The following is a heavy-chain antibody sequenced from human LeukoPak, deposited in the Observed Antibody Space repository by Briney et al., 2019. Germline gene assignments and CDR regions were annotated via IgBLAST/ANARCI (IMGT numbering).Heavy chain of an antibody. CDR2: ISYDGSNK. CDR1: GLTFSSYG. CDR3: SAWSRSYYFDY. D-gene: IGHD2-8*02. Sequence: QPGRYLRLSCAASGLTFSSYGMHWVRQAPGKGLEWVAVISYDGSNKYYADSVKGRFTISRDNSKNTLYLQMNSLRAEDTAVYYCSAWSRSYYFDYWGQGTLVTVSS. J-gene: IGHJ4*02. V-gene: IGHV3-30*03.